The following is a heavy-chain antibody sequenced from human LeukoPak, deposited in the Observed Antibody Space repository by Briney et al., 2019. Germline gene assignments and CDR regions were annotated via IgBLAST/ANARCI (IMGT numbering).Heavy chain of an antibody. CDR1: GYTLTELS. J-gene: IGHJ6*03. CDR2: LDPEDGET. CDR3: ATGDIVVFGRHGYMDV. D-gene: IGHD2-2*01. V-gene: IGHV1-24*01. Sequence: ASVKVSCKVSGYTLTELSMHWVRQAPGKGLEWMGGLDPEDGETIYAQKFQGRVTMTEDTSTDTAYMELSSPRSEDTAVYYCATGDIVVFGRHGYMDVWGKGTTVTVSS.